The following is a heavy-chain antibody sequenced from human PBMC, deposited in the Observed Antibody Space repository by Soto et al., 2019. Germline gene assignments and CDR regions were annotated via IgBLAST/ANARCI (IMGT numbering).Heavy chain of an antibody. CDR2: IKSKSDGGTT. CDR1: GFTFSDAW. CDR3: TTDLWRIAVVVGSTGYFNP. D-gene: IGHD2-15*01. J-gene: IGHJ5*02. V-gene: IGHV3-15*01. Sequence: PGGSLRLPCAASGFTFSDAWMSWVRQALGQGLDWVGRIKSKSDGGTTEYAAPVRGRFTISRDDSKNTLYLQMNSLKTEDTAVYYCTTDLWRIAVVVGSTGYFNPWGQGTPVTVS.